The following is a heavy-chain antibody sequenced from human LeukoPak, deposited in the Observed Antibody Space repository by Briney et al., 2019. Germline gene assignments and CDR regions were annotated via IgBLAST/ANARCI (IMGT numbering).Heavy chain of an antibody. CDR2: IYYSGST. J-gene: IGHJ4*02. Sequence: PSETLSLNCTVSGGSISSYYWSWIRQPPGKGLEWIGYIYYSGSTNYNPSLKSRVTISVDTSKNQFSLKLSSVTAADTAVYYCARDAEGYDGLVYWGQGTLVTVSS. CDR3: ARDAEGYDGLVY. CDR1: GGSISSYY. D-gene: IGHD3-22*01. V-gene: IGHV4-59*01.